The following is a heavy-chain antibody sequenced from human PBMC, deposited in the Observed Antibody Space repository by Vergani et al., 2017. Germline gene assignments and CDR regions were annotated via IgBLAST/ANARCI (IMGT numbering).Heavy chain of an antibody. Sequence: QVQLQQWGAGLLKPSETLSLTCAVYGGSFSGYYWSWIRQPPGKGLEWIGEINHSGSTNYNPSLKSRVTISVYTSKNQFSLKLSSVTAADTAVYYCASWVGYCSSTSCYAPGRTFSYWGQGTLVTVSS. D-gene: IGHD2-2*01. CDR3: ASWVGYCSSTSCYAPGRTFSY. CDR1: GGSFSGYY. V-gene: IGHV4-34*01. J-gene: IGHJ4*02. CDR2: INHSGST.